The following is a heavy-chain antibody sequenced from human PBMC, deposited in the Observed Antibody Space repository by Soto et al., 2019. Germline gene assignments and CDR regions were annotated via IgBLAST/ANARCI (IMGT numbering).Heavy chain of an antibody. CDR2: IIPIFGTA. CDR1: GGTFSSYA. D-gene: IGHD1-26*01. J-gene: IGHJ6*01. V-gene: IGHV1-69*13. Sequence: ASVKVSCKASGGTFSSYAISWVRQAPGQGLEWMGGIIPIFGTANYAQKFQGRVTITADESTSTAHMELSSLRSEDTAVYYCARDRVGATTPLGGMDVWGQGTTVTVSS. CDR3: ARDRVGATTPLGGMDV.